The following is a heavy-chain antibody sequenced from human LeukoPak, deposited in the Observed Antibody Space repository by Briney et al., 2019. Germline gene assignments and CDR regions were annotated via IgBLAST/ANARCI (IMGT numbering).Heavy chain of an antibody. CDR1: GFTFSSYA. J-gene: IGHJ4*02. CDR2: ITVSGLTT. Sequence: GGYLRLSCAASGFTFSSYAMTWVRQAPGKGLEWVSSITVSGLTTYYADSVKGRFTISRDNSKSTLFLQMNSLRAEDTAVYYCAKGLRTLDQWGQGTLVTVPS. CDR3: AKGLRTLDQ. V-gene: IGHV3-23*01.